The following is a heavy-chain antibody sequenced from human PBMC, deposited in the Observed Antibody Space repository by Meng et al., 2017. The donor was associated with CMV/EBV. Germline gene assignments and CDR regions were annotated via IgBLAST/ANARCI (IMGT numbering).Heavy chain of an antibody. Sequence: HITLKHSGPTLVNTTPTLPLTCTFSGFSLSTMGVGVGRIRQPPGKALEWLALIYWDDDKRYSPSLKSRLTITKDTSKTQVVLTMTNMDPVDTAAYYCAHRGSYGYHGYWGQGTLVTAS. J-gene: IGHJ4*02. CDR2: IYWDDDK. CDR3: AHRGSYGYHGY. D-gene: IGHD5-18*01. V-gene: IGHV2-5*02. CDR1: GFSLSTMGVG.